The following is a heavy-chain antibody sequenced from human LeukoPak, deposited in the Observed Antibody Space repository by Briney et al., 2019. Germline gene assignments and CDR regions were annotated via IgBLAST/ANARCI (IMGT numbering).Heavy chain of an antibody. V-gene: IGHV4-59*01. Sequence: SETLSLTCTVSGGSISSYYWSWIRQPPGKGLERIGYIYYSGSTNYNPSLKSRVTISVDTSKNQFSLKLSSVTAADTAVYYCARAGGSSWSRYYFDYWGQGTLVTVSS. CDR1: GGSISSYY. CDR3: ARAGGSSWSRYYFDY. J-gene: IGHJ4*02. CDR2: IYYSGST. D-gene: IGHD6-13*01.